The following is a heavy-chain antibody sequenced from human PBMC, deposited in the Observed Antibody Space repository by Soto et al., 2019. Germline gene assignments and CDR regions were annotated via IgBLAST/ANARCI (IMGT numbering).Heavy chain of an antibody. CDR1: GFTFSSYW. CDR2: INSDGSST. Sequence: PGGSLRLSCAASGFTFSSYWMHWVRQAPGKGLVWVSRINSDGSSTSYADSVKGRFTISRGNAKNTLYLQMNSLRAEDTAVYYCARAPPSFADYYYYMDAWGKGTKVTVSS. CDR3: ARAPPSFADYYYYMDA. D-gene: IGHD3-3*02. V-gene: IGHV3-74*01. J-gene: IGHJ6*03.